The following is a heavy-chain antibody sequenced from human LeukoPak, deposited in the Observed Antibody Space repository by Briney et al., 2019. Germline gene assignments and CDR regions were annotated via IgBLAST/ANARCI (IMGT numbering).Heavy chain of an antibody. D-gene: IGHD1-14*01. Sequence: GGSLRLSCAGSGVTYSNYSMHWVRQAPGQGLEWVAVISYDESKKSYADSVKGRFTISRDNSKNTLYLQMNSLRVEDTAVYYCTSGEPLWGQGTMVAVSS. CDR1: GVTYSNYS. J-gene: IGHJ3*01. CDR2: ISYDESKK. V-gene: IGHV3-30*04. CDR3: TSGEPL.